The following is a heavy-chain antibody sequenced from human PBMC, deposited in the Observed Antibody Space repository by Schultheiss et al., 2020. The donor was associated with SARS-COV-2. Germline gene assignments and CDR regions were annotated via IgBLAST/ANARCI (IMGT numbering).Heavy chain of an antibody. V-gene: IGHV3-7*03. CDR3: ARVMGRGMEQWYFDL. D-gene: IGHD1-26*01. CDR2: IKQDGSEK. J-gene: IGHJ2*01. Sequence: GESLKISCAASGFTFSSYGMHWVRQAPGKGLEWVANIKQDGSEKYYVDSVKGRFTISRDNAKNSLYLQMNSLRAEDTAVYYCARVMGRGMEQWYFDLWGRGTLVTVSS. CDR1: GFTFSSYG.